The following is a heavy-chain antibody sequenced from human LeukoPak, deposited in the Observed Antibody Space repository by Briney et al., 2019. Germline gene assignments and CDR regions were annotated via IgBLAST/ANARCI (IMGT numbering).Heavy chain of an antibody. V-gene: IGHV4-59*01. D-gene: IGHD5-24*01. CDR2: IYYSRST. CDR1: GGSMNSYY. CDR3: ARGLPHRDGYNYSDY. J-gene: IGHJ4*02. Sequence: PSETLSLTCSVSGGSMNSYYWSWIRQPPGKGLEWIGSIYYSRSTNHNPSLKSRLTISLDTSKNQFSLKLTSVTAADTAVYYCARGLPHRDGYNYSDYWGQGTLVTVSS.